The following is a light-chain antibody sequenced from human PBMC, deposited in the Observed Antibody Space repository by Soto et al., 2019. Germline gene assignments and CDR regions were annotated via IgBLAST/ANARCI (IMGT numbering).Light chain of an antibody. V-gene: IGKV1-39*01. Sequence: DIQMTQSPSSLSASVGDTVTITCRASQSISVHLNWYQQQPGKVPKLLIYSASYWQSGVPSRFDSSGSKTDFTLTISSLQPEEFETYDCQQSYNTPYTFGQGTKLEIK. J-gene: IGKJ2*01. CDR3: QQSYNTPYT. CDR1: QSISVH. CDR2: SAS.